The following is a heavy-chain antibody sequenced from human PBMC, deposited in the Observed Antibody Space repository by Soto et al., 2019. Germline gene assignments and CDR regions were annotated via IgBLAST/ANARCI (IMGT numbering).Heavy chain of an antibody. D-gene: IGHD1-26*01. J-gene: IGHJ5*02. V-gene: IGHV1-69*13. CDR3: ARASVGATSWFDP. Sequence: ASVKVSCKASGYTFTSYAMHWVRQAPGQRLEWMGGIIPIFGTANYAQKFQGRVTITADESTSTAYMELSSLRSEDTAVYYCARASVGATSWFDPWGQGTLVTVSS. CDR2: IIPIFGTA. CDR1: GYTFTSYA.